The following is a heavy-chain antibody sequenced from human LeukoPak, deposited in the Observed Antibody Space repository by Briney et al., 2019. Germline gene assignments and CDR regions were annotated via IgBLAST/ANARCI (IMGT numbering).Heavy chain of an antibody. Sequence: PGGSLRLSCAASGFTFSIYAMSWVRQAPGRGLEWVSGISGSSGSTYYANSVKGRFTISRDNSKNTLYLQMNSLRAEDTAVYYCAKDRDYNVYIRLFDYWGQGTLVTVSS. D-gene: IGHD4-11*01. V-gene: IGHV3-23*01. J-gene: IGHJ4*02. CDR3: AKDRDYNVYIRLFDY. CDR2: ISGSSGST. CDR1: GFTFSIYA.